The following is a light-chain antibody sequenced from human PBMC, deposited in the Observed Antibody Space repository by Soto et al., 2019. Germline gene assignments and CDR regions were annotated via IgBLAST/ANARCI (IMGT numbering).Light chain of an antibody. CDR3: QQGHNWPLT. Sequence: EIVMTQSPATLSVSPGERATLSCRASQSISTELAWYQQKPGQPPRLLIYSASTRATGVPARFTGSGSGSEFTLTISGLQSEDFAVYYCQQGHNWPLTFGQWTRLE. CDR1: QSISTE. CDR2: SAS. J-gene: IGKJ2*01. V-gene: IGKV3-15*01.